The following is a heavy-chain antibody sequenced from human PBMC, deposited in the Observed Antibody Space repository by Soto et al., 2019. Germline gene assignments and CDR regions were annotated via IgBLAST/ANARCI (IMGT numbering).Heavy chain of an antibody. D-gene: IGHD1-26*01. CDR2: ISGSGGST. Sequence: GGPLRLSCAASGFTFSSYAMSWVRQAPGKGLEWVSAISGSGGSTYYADSVKGRFTISRDNSKNTLYLQMNSLRAEDTAVYYCARGDFSYGFDYWGQGTLVTVSS. CDR1: GFTFSSYA. V-gene: IGHV3-23*01. CDR3: ARGDFSYGFDY. J-gene: IGHJ4*02.